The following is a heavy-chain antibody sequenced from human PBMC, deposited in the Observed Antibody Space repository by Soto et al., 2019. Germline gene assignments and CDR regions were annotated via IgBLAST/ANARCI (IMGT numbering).Heavy chain of an antibody. J-gene: IGHJ6*02. CDR1: GYTFTRYG. Sequence: QGQLVQSGPEVKKPGASVKVSCKASGYTFTRYGIIWVRQAPGQGLEWMGWISGYNGDTKYAQKFQGRVTMTIDTSTTTAYMELRSLTSDDSAVYYCAKNGQPPYYYYGMDVWGQGTTVTVSS. D-gene: IGHD2-8*01. V-gene: IGHV1-18*01. CDR3: AKNGQPPYYYYGMDV. CDR2: ISGYNGDT.